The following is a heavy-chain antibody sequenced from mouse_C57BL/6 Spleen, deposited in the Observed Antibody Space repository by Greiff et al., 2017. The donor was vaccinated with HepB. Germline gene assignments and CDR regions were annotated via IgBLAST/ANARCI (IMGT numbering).Heavy chain of an antibody. CDR3: ARYSNDAMDY. Sequence: DVKLVESGGGLVQPGGSLSLSCAASGFTFTDYYMSWVRQPPGKALEWLGFIRNKANGYTTEYSASVKGRFTISRDNSQSILYLQMNALGAEDSATYYCARYSNDAMDYWGQGTSVTVSS. D-gene: IGHD2-1*01. V-gene: IGHV7-3*01. J-gene: IGHJ4*01. CDR1: GFTFTDYY. CDR2: IRNKANGYTT.